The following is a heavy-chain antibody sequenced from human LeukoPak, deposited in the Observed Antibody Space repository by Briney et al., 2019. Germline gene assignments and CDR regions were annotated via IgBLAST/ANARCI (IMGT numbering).Heavy chain of an antibody. Sequence: GESLKISCKGSGYSFASYWIGWVRQMPGKGLGWMGIIYPGDSDTRYNPSFQGQVTISAEKSISTAYLQWSSLKASDTALYYCASRRKGMSTAGFDFWGQGTLVTVSS. D-gene: IGHD5-24*01. CDR2: IYPGDSDT. CDR3: ASRRKGMSTAGFDF. V-gene: IGHV5-51*01. J-gene: IGHJ4*02. CDR1: GYSFASYW.